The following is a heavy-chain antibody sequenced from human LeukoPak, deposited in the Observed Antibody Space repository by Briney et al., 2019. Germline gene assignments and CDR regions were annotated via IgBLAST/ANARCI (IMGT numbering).Heavy chain of an antibody. CDR2: ISGSSGST. V-gene: IGHV3-23*01. Sequence: PGGSLRLSCAASGFTFSSYAMSWVRQAPGKGLEWVSAISGSSGSTYYADSVKGRFTVSRDNSKNTLYLQMNNLRAEDTAVYYCAKTGGPKNNWFDPWGQGTLVTVSS. CDR3: AKTGGPKNNWFDP. D-gene: IGHD7-27*01. CDR1: GFTFSSYA. J-gene: IGHJ5*02.